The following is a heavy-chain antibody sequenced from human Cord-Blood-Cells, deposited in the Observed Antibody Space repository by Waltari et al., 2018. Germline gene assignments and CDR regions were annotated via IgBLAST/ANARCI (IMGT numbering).Heavy chain of an antibody. Sequence: QVQLVQSGAEVKKPGSSVKVSCKASGGTFSSYALSWVRQAPGQGLEWMGGIIPIFGTANYAQKFQGRVTITADESTSTAYMELSSLRSEDTAVYYCARDGVRGDSSSWYFDYWGQGTLVTVSS. J-gene: IGHJ4*02. CDR2: IIPIFGTA. V-gene: IGHV1-69*01. D-gene: IGHD6-13*01. CDR3: ARDGVRGDSSSWYFDY. CDR1: GGTFSSYA.